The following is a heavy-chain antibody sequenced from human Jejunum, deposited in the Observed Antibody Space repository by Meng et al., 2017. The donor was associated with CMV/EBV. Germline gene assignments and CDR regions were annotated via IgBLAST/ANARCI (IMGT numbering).Heavy chain of an antibody. CDR1: GINLKDYY. D-gene: IGHD3/OR15-3a*01. Sequence: SGINLKDYYMHWVRQAPGKGLVWVSRINSDGSIAVYADAVKGRFTISRDNAKSTAYLQMNGLRGDDTAVYFCVRGGYDFWSGYGGPWGQGTLVTVSS. CDR2: INSDGSIA. CDR3: VRGGYDFWSGYGGP. V-gene: IGHV3-74*01. J-gene: IGHJ5*02.